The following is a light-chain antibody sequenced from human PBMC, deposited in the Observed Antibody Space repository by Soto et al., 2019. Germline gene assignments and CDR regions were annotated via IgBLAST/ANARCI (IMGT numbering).Light chain of an antibody. CDR1: QRVSSSY. Sequence: EIVLTQSPGTLSLSPGERATLSCRASQRVSSSYLAWYQQKPGQAPRLLIYGASSRATGITDRFSGSGSGTDFTLTISRLEPEDFAVYYCQQYGSAYTFGQGTKLEIK. V-gene: IGKV3-20*01. J-gene: IGKJ2*01. CDR3: QQYGSAYT. CDR2: GAS.